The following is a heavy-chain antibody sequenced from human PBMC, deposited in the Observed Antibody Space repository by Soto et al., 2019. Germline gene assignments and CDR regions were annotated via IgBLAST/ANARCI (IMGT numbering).Heavy chain of an antibody. CDR3: ARDTSHYFDH. J-gene: IGHJ4*02. CDR2: ITPYNGKT. D-gene: IGHD2-2*01. V-gene: IGHV1-18*01. Sequence: GASVKVSCKASGYTFTSYGISWVRQAPGQGLEWMGWITPYNGKTHYAQKFQDRVTMTTDTAATTAYMELRSLTSDDSAMYFCARDTSHYFDHWGQGILVTVSS. CDR1: GYTFTSYG.